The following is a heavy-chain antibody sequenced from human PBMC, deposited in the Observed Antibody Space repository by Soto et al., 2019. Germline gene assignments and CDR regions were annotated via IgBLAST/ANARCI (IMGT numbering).Heavy chain of an antibody. D-gene: IGHD2-15*01. CDR2: IKSKIAGGTA. Sequence: EVQLVESGGGLVKPGGSLRLSCAASGFTFSNGWMSWVRQAPGKGLEWVGRIKSKIAGGTADYCEPVKGRFSISRDDSRDTLYLQMNSLITEDTAVYYCTTESTQTFCDGGPCYSVQTKMHDSWGQGTLVTVSS. V-gene: IGHV3-15*01. J-gene: IGHJ4*02. CDR3: TTESTQTFCDGGPCYSVQTKMHDS. CDR1: GFTFSNGW.